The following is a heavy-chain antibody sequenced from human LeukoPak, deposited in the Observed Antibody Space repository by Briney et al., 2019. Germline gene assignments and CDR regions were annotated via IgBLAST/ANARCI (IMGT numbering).Heavy chain of an antibody. CDR3: ASTSSWTDY. D-gene: IGHD6-13*01. CDR2: IWYDGSNK. J-gene: IGHJ4*02. Sequence: GRSLRLSCAASGFTFSSYGMHWVRQAPGKGLEWVAVIWYDGSNKYYADSVKGRFTISRDNSKNTLYLQMNNLRAEDTAVYYCASTSSWTDYWGQGTLVTVSS. CDR1: GFTFSSYG. V-gene: IGHV3-33*01.